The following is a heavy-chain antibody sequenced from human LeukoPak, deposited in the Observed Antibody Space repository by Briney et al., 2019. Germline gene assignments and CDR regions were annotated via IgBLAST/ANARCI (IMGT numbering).Heavy chain of an antibody. V-gene: IGHV7-4-1*02. CDR1: GYTFTSYA. Sequence: ASVKVSCKASGYTFTSYAMNWVRQAPGQGLEWMGWINTNTGNPTYAQGFTGRFVFSLDTSVSTAYLQISSLKAEDTAVYYCARDKQQLVLSAFDIWGQGTMVTVSS. CDR2: INTNTGNP. J-gene: IGHJ3*02. CDR3: ARDKQQLVLSAFDI. D-gene: IGHD6-13*01.